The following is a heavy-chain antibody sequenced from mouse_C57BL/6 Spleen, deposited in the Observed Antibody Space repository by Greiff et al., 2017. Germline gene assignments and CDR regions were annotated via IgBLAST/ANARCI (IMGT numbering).Heavy chain of an antibody. V-gene: IGHV1-9*01. D-gene: IGHD2-4*01. CDR2: ILPGSGST. Sequence: VQLQQSGAELMKPGASVKLSCKATGYTFTGYWIEWVKQRPGHGLEWIGEILPGSGSTNYNEKFKGKATFTADTSSNTAYMQLSSLTTEDSAIYYCARSRDYDDLYYYAMDYWGQGTSVTVSS. CDR1: GYTFTGYW. CDR3: ARSRDYDDLYYYAMDY. J-gene: IGHJ4*01.